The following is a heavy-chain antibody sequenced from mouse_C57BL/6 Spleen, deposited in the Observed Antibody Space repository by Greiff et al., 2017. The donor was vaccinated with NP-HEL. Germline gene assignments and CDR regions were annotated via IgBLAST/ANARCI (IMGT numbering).Heavy chain of an antibody. CDR1: GYSFTGYY. J-gene: IGHJ3*01. CDR3: ASHSSGNGGFAY. D-gene: IGHD3-2*02. CDR2: INPSTGGT. Sequence: VQLQQSGPELVKPGASVKISCKASGYSFTGYYMNWVKQSPEKSLEWIGEINPSTGGTTYNQKFKAKAKLTVDKSSSKAYMQLKSLTSEDSAVYYCASHSSGNGGFAYWGQGTLVTVSA. V-gene: IGHV1-42*01.